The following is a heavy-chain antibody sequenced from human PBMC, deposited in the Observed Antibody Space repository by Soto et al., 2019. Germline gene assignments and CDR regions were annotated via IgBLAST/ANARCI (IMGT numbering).Heavy chain of an antibody. CDR3: ARGTTVQLWLSKNEYYFDY. D-gene: IGHD5-18*01. Sequence: QVQLVQSGAEVKKPGSSVKVSCKASGGTFSSYAISWVRQAPGQGLEWMGGIIPIFGTANYAQKFQGRVTITADESTSTAYMELSSLRSEDTAVYYCARGTTVQLWLSKNEYYFDYWGQGTLVTVSS. V-gene: IGHV1-69*01. J-gene: IGHJ4*02. CDR2: IIPIFGTA. CDR1: GGTFSSYA.